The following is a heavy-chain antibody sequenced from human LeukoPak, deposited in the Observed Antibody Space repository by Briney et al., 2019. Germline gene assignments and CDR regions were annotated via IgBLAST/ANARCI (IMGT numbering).Heavy chain of an antibody. CDR2: INHSGST. D-gene: IGHD4-17*01. V-gene: IGHV4-34*01. CDR3: ARDAAGGDSNGSRAFDI. J-gene: IGHJ3*02. CDR1: GGSFSGYY. Sequence: SGTLSLTCAVYGGSFSGYYWSWIRQPPGKGLEWIGEINHSGSTNYNPSLKSRVTISVDTSKNQFSLKLSSVTAADTAVYYCARDAAGGDSNGSRAFDIWGQGTMVTVSS.